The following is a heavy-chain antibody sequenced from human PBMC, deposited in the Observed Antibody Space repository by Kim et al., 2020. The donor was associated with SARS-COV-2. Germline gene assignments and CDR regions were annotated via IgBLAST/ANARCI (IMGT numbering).Heavy chain of an antibody. V-gene: IGHV3-48*03. Sequence: SSGNDIKYADSVKGRFTISRDNARNSLFLQMNSLRAEDTAVYYCARRIDYWGRGTLVTVSS. CDR3: ARRIDY. J-gene: IGHJ4*02. CDR2: SSGNDI.